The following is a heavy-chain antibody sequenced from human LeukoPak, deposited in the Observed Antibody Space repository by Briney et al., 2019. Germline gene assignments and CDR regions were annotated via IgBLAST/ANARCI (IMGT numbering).Heavy chain of an antibody. Sequence: PSETLSLTCTVSGGSISSYYWNWIRQPPGKGLEWIGYIYYSGSTNYNPSLKSRVTISVDTSKNQFSLKLSSVTAADTAVYYCARYLAAFDIWGQGTMVTVSS. J-gene: IGHJ3*02. CDR3: ARYLAAFDI. V-gene: IGHV4-59*01. CDR1: GGSISSYY. CDR2: IYYSGST.